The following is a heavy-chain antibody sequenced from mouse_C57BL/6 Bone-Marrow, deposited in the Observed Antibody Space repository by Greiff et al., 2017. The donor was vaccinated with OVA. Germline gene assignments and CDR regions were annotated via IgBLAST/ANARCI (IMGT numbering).Heavy chain of an antibody. CDR3: ARGL. CDR2: ISDGGSYT. CDR1: GFTFSSYA. J-gene: IGHJ3*01. Sequence: EVKLQESGGGLVKPGGSLKLSCAASGFTFSSYAMSWVRQTPEKRLEWVATISDGGSYTYYPDNVKGRFTISRDNAKNNLYLQMSHLKSEDTAMYYCARGLWGQGTLVTVSA. V-gene: IGHV5-4*03.